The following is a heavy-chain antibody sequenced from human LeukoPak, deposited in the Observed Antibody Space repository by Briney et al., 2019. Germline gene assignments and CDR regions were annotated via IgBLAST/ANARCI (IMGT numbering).Heavy chain of an antibody. CDR1: GRSISSYNYY. V-gene: IGHV4-61*02. CDR3: TREVSTSRVVPPYYYYYYMDV. J-gene: IGHJ6*03. CDR2: VYNSGST. Sequence: PSHPLSLLCSVSGRSISSYNYYWSWIPQPGGEGLEWIGRVYNSGSTIYNPSLKSRVSISVDTSKNQFSLKLSSVTAADTAVYYCTREVSTSRVVPPYYYYYYMDVWGKGTTVTVSS. D-gene: IGHD2-2*01.